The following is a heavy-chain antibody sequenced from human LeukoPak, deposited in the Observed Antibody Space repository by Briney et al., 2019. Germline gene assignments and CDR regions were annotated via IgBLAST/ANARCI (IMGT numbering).Heavy chain of an antibody. Sequence: QPGRSLRLSCAASGFTFSSYGMHWVRQAPGKGLEWVAVIWYDGSNKYYADSVKGRFTISRDNSKSTLYLQMNSLRVEDTAVYYCAKDYRWGFDYWGQGSLVTVSS. CDR2: IWYDGSNK. CDR1: GFTFSSYG. V-gene: IGHV3-33*06. CDR3: AKDYRWGFDY. D-gene: IGHD7-27*01. J-gene: IGHJ4*02.